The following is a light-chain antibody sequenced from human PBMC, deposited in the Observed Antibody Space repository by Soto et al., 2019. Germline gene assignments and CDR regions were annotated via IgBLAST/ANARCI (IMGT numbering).Light chain of an antibody. Sequence: IRLSPASLSLAPEAIPPLSCRASQSFRGRLAWYQQKPGQAPRLLIYDAYTRATGIPPRFSGSGSGTDFTLTISSLEPEDSAVYYCQQRHMWPITFGQGTRLEIK. J-gene: IGKJ5*01. CDR2: DAY. CDR1: QSFRGR. V-gene: IGKV3-11*01. CDR3: QQRHMWPIT.